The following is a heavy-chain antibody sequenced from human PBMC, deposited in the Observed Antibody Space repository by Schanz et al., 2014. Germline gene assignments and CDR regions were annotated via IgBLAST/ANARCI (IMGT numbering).Heavy chain of an antibody. CDR2: ISGSGGST. Sequence: EGQLAESGGGLVQPGGSLRLSCAVSGFTFSSYKMNWVRQAPGKGLEWVSAISGSGGSTYYADSVKGRFTISRDNSKNTLYLQMNSLRAEDTAVYYCARANYRRKINFDYWGRGTLVTVSS. CDR3: ARANYRRKINFDY. V-gene: IGHV3-23*04. J-gene: IGHJ4*02. D-gene: IGHD3-10*01. CDR1: GFTFSSYK.